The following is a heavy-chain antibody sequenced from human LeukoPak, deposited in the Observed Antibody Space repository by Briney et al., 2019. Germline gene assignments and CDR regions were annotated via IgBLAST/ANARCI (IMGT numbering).Heavy chain of an antibody. D-gene: IGHD6-19*01. CDR1: GGSTSSYY. Sequence: SETLSLTCTVSGGSTSSYYWSWIRQPPGKGLEWIGYIYYSGSTYYNPSLKSRVTISVDTSKSQFSLKLSSVTAADTAVYYCARAVSVAGLIDYWGQGTLVTVSS. J-gene: IGHJ4*02. V-gene: IGHV4-59*12. CDR3: ARAVSVAGLIDY. CDR2: IYYSGST.